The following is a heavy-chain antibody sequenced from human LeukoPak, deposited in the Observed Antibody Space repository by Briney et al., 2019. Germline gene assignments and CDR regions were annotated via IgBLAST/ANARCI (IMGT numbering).Heavy chain of an antibody. V-gene: IGHV3-11*01. CDR2: ISSSGSTI. CDR3: AREGIVATFYCYYGMDV. CDR1: GFTFSDYY. Sequence: GGSLTLSCAASGFTFSDYYMRWIRQAPGKGREWVSYISSSGSTIYYTDSVKGRFTISRDNAKNSLYLQMNSLRAEDTAVYYCAREGIVATFYCYYGMDVWGQGTTVTVPS. D-gene: IGHD5-12*01. J-gene: IGHJ6*02.